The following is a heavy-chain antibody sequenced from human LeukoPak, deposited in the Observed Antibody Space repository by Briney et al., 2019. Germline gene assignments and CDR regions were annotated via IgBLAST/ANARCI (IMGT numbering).Heavy chain of an antibody. J-gene: IGHJ3*02. D-gene: IGHD2-21*01. V-gene: IGHV3-48*04. CDR3: ARSRPSSHIVVVVGASRVAFDI. CDR1: GFTFSTYW. CDR2: ISSSSSAI. Sequence: GGSLRLSCAASGFTFSTYWMSWVRQAPGKGLEWVSYISSSSSAIYYADSVKGRFTISRDNAKNSLYLQMNSLRAEDTAVYYCARSRPSSHIVVVVGASRVAFDIWGQGTMVTVSS.